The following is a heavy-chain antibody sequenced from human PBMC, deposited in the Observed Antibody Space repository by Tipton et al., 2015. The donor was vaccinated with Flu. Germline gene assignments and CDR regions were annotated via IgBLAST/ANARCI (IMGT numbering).Heavy chain of an antibody. D-gene: IGHD3-10*01. CDR1: GGSFSGYY. Sequence: TLSLTCAVYGGSFSGYYWSWIRQSPGKGLEWIGEINQSGRPNYNPSLKNRVTISVDTSKNQFSLSLSSVTAADTAVYYCARGSGSGTFVIFDYWGQGTLVAVSS. CDR2: INQSGRP. J-gene: IGHJ4*02. V-gene: IGHV4-34*01. CDR3: ARGSGSGTFVIFDY.